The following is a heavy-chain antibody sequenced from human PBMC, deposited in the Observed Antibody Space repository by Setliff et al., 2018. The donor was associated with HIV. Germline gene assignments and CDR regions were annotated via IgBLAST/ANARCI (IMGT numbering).Heavy chain of an antibody. D-gene: IGHD3-16*01. V-gene: IGHV2-5*01. CDR1: GFSFMSGVG. CDR2: IYWNDDK. Sequence: SGPTLVNPTQTLTLTCTFSGFSFMSGVGVGWIRQPPGEALEWLALIYWNDDKRYSPSLKSRLTITKDTPKNQVVLQMTNMDPVDTATYYCAHNRDHTGPYYYDYWGQGALVTVSS. CDR3: AHNRDHTGPYYYDY. J-gene: IGHJ4*02.